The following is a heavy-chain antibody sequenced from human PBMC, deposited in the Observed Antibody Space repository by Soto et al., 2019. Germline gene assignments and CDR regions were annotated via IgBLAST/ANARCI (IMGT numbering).Heavy chain of an antibody. Sequence: QVQLVQSGAEVKKPGASVKVSCKASGYTFTSYAMHWVRQAPGQRLEWMGWINAGNGNTKYSQKFQGRVTITRDTAGSTAYMELSSLRSEDTAVYYFARDGDYMYYYYYYGMDVWGQGTTVTVSS. D-gene: IGHD4-17*01. CDR3: ARDGDYMYYYYYYGMDV. J-gene: IGHJ6*02. CDR1: GYTFTSYA. V-gene: IGHV1-3*01. CDR2: INAGNGNT.